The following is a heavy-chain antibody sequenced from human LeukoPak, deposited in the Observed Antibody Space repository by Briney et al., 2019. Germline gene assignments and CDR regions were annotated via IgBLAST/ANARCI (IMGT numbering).Heavy chain of an antibody. Sequence: SETLSLTCTVSGFSISRGYYWAWIRQPPGKGLEWIGSIFHGGSTLSNPSLKSRVTFSVDTSKNQFSLKLSSVTAADTAVYFCAREGGAGIAGTATRYFQHWGQGTLVTVFS. D-gene: IGHD6-13*01. CDR1: GFSISRGYY. J-gene: IGHJ1*01. CDR3: AREGGAGIAGTATRYFQH. CDR2: IFHGGST. V-gene: IGHV4-38-2*02.